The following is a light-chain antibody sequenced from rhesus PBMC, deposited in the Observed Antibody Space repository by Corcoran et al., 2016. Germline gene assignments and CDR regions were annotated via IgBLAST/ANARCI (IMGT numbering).Light chain of an antibody. CDR3: QHHDSSPWT. Sequence: DIRMTQSPSSLSASVGDRVIITCRASQGINDWLAWYQQQPGKAPNLLIYRTSNLETGVPSRLSGIGSGTNYTLSISSLQPEDIATYYCQHHDSSPWTFGQGTKVDI. J-gene: IGKJ1*01. CDR2: RTS. CDR1: QGINDW. V-gene: IGKV1-69*01.